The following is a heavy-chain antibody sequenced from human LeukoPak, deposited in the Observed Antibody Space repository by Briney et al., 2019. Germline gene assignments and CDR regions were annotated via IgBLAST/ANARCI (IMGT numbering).Heavy chain of an antibody. CDR1: GYTFTRYY. Sequence: GASVKVSCKASGYTFTRYYMHWVRQAPGQGLEWMGIIIASGGATIYAQNFQGRVTMTRDTSTSTVYMELSSLRSEDTAVYYCARGQDLGTYYERNWFDPWGQGTLVTVSS. V-gene: IGHV1-46*01. D-gene: IGHD3-10*01. J-gene: IGHJ5*02. CDR3: ARGQDLGTYYERNWFDP. CDR2: IIASGGAT.